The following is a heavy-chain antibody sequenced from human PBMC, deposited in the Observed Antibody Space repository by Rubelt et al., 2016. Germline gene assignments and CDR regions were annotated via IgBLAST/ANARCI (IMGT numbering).Heavy chain of an antibody. CDR3: ARVGAGDGPLFDY. D-gene: IGHD7-27*01. J-gene: IGHJ4*02. V-gene: IGHV1-3*01. CDR2: INAGNGNT. CDR1: GYTFTSYA. Sequence: QVQLVQSGAEVKKPGASVKVSCKASGYTFTSYAMHWVRQAPGQRLEWMGWINAGNGNTKYSQKYQGGGTITRETSEGTAYMELSGLRSADTAGYYCARVGAGDGPLFDYWGQGTLVTVSS.